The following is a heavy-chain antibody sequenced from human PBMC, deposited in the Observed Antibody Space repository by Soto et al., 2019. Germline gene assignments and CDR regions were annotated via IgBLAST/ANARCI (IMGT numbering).Heavy chain of an antibody. CDR1: GGTFSSYA. Sequence: QVQLVQSGAEVKKPGSSVKVSCKASGGTFSSYAISWVRQAPGQGLEWMGGIIPIFGTANYAQKFQGRVTITXXEXTXXAYMELSSLRSEDTAVYYCAREAISDYGDYHWFDPWGQGTLVTVSS. J-gene: IGHJ5*02. V-gene: IGHV1-69*05. D-gene: IGHD4-17*01. CDR3: AREAISDYGDYHWFDP. CDR2: IIPIFGTA.